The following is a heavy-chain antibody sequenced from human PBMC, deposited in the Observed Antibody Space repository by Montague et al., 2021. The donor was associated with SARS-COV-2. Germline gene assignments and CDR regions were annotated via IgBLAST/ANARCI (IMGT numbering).Heavy chain of an antibody. CDR2: INHSGST. D-gene: IGHD6-19*01. CDR1: GGSFSGYY. Sequence: SETLSLTCAVYGGSFSGYYWSWIRQPPGKGLEWIGKINHSGSTNYNPSLKSRVTISVDTSKNQFSLKLSSVTAADTAVYYCARGSRQWLVRPPHYYYFDYWGQGTLVTVSS. J-gene: IGHJ4*02. V-gene: IGHV4-34*01. CDR3: ARGSRQWLVRPPHYYYFDY.